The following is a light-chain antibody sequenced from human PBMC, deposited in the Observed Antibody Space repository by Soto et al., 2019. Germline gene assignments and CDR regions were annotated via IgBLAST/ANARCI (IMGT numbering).Light chain of an antibody. CDR1: SSDVGGYNY. CDR3: CSYAGSDILI. Sequence: QSVLTQPRSVSGSPGQSVTISCTGTSSDVGGYNYVSWYQRHPGKAPKLIISDVTKRPSGVPDRFSGSKSGNTASLTISGLQAEDEADYDCCSYAGSDILILGGGTKLTVL. CDR2: DVT. V-gene: IGLV2-11*01. J-gene: IGLJ2*01.